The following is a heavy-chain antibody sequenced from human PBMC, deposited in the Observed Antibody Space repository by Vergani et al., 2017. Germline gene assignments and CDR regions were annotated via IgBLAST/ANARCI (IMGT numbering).Heavy chain of an antibody. CDR3: AGDRGVWGRYYYYMDV. CDR1: GGTFSSYA. CDR2: IIPIVGTA. V-gene: IGHV1-69*06. D-gene: IGHD3-10*01. J-gene: IGHJ6*03. Sequence: QVQLVQSGAEVKKPGSSVKVSCKASGGTFSSYAISWVRQAPGQGLEWMGGIIPIVGTANYEQKFQGRVTITADKSTSTAYMELSSLRAEDTAVYSCAGDRGVWGRYYYYMDVWGKGTTVTVSS.